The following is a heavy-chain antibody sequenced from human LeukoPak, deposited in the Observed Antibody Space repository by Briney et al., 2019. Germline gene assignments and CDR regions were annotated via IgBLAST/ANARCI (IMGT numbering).Heavy chain of an antibody. Sequence: SETLSLTCAVYGGSFSGYYWSWIRQLPGKGLEWIGEINHSGSTNYNPSLKSRVTISVDTSKNQFSLKLSSVTAADTAVYYCARFRGYSYGSDYWGQGTLVTVSS. CDR3: ARFRGYSYGSDY. D-gene: IGHD5-18*01. V-gene: IGHV4-34*01. CDR2: INHSGST. CDR1: GGSFSGYY. J-gene: IGHJ4*02.